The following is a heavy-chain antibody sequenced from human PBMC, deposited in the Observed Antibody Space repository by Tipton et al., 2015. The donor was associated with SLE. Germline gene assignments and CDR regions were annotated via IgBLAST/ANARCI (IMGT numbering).Heavy chain of an antibody. Sequence: TLSLTCTVSGGSISSSSYYWGWIRQPPGKGLEWIGSIYYSGSTYYNPSLKSRVTISVDTYKNQFSLKLSSVTAADTAVYYCARPGGGDFNWFDPWGHVTLVTVSS. V-gene: IGHV4-39*07. D-gene: IGHD2-21*01. CDR2: IYYSGST. J-gene: IGHJ5*02. CDR1: GGSISSSSYY. CDR3: ARPGGGDFNWFDP.